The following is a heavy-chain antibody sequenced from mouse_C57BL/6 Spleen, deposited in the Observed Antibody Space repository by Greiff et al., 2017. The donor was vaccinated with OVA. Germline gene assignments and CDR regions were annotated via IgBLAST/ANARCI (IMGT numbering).Heavy chain of an antibody. CDR2: IYPSDSET. D-gene: IGHD1-1*01. V-gene: IGHV1-61*01. CDR3: ARDYYGSSRYAMDY. CDR1: GYTFTSYW. J-gene: IGHJ4*01. Sequence: QVQLKQPGAELVRPGSSVKLSCKASGYTFTSYWMDWVKQRPGQGLEWIGNIYPSDSETHYNQKFKDKATLTVDKSSSTAYMQLSSLTSEDSAVYYCARDYYGSSRYAMDYWGQGTSVTVSS.